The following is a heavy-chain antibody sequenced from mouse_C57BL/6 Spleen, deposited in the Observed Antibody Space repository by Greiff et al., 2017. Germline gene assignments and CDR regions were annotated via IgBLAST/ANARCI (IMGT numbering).Heavy chain of an antibody. Sequence: EVKLQESGGGLVKPGGSLKLSCAASGFTFSSYAMSWVRQTPEKRLEWVATISDGGSYTYYPDNVKGRFTISRDNAKNNLYLQMSHLKSEDTAMYYCARDNYYGSSPFDYWGQGTTRTVSS. J-gene: IGHJ2*01. V-gene: IGHV5-4*01. CDR1: GFTFSSYA. CDR3: ARDNYYGSSPFDY. CDR2: ISDGGSYT. D-gene: IGHD1-1*01.